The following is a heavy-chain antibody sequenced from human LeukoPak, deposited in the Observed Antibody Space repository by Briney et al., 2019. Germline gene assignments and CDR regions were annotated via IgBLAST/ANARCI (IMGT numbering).Heavy chain of an antibody. CDR2: INPSGGST. V-gene: IGHV1-46*01. CDR1: GYTFTSYY. CDR3: AREQWFGELLKGNDAFDI. J-gene: IGHJ3*02. D-gene: IGHD3-10*01. Sequence: ASVKVSCKASGYTFTSYYMHWVRQAPGQGLEWMGIINPSGGSTSYAQKFQGRVTMTRDTSTSTVYMELSSLRSEDTAVYYCAREQWFGELLKGNDAFDIWGQGTMVTVSS.